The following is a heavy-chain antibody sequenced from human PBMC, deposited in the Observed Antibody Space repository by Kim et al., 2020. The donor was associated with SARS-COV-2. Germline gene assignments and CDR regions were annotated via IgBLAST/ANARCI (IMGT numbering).Heavy chain of an antibody. Sequence: GTTKYNPSLRSRVTKSVDRSKYSFSLKVSSATAADTAVYYCARGRSSYVWGQGTLVTVSS. V-gene: IGHV4-61*03. J-gene: IGHJ4*02. CDR2: GTT. CDR3: ARGRSSYV. D-gene: IGHD6-13*01.